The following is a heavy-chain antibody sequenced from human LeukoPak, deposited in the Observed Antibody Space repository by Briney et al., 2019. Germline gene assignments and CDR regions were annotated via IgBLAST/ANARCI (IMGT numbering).Heavy chain of an antibody. CDR3: ARIHLSIAAAGTVDI. D-gene: IGHD6-13*01. V-gene: IGHV4-31*03. J-gene: IGHJ3*02. CDR2: IYYSGST. Sequence: SETLSLTCTVSGGSISSGGYYWSWIRQRPGQGLVWIGYIYYSGSTYYNPSLKSRVTISVDTSKNQFSLKLSPVTAADTAVYYCARIHLSIAAAGTVDIWGQGTMVTVSS. CDR1: GGSISSGGYY.